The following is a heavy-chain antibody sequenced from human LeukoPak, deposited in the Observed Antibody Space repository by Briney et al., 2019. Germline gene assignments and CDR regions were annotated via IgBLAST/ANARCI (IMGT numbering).Heavy chain of an antibody. J-gene: IGHJ4*02. CDR2: INPNSGGT. Sequence: ASVKVSCKASGYTFTGYYTHWVRQAPGPGLEWMGWINPNSGGTNYAQKFQGRVTMTRDTSISTAYMELSRLRSDDTAVYYCARDQVIIMESGPYFDYWGQGTLVTVSS. CDR1: GYTFTGYY. D-gene: IGHD3-9*01. V-gene: IGHV1-2*02. CDR3: ARDQVIIMESGPYFDY.